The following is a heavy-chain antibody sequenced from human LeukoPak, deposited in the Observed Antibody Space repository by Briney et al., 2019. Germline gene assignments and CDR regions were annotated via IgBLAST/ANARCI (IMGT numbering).Heavy chain of an antibody. V-gene: IGHV3-21*01. J-gene: IGHJ6*02. CDR2: ISSSSSYI. Sequence: GGSLRLSCAASGFTFDDYAMHWVRQAPGKGLEWVSSISSSSSYIYYADSVKGRFTISRDNAKNSLYLQMNSLRAEDTAVYYCAREARTPYYDSSGYYYYYGMDVWGQGTTVTVSS. CDR1: GFTFDDYA. CDR3: AREARTPYYDSSGYYYYYGMDV. D-gene: IGHD3-22*01.